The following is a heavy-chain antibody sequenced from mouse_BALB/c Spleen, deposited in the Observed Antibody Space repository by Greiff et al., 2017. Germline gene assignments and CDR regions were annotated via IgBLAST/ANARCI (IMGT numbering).Heavy chain of an antibody. Sequence: EVQLHQSGPELVKPGASMKISCKASGYSFTSYTMNWVKQSHGKNLEWIGLINPYNGGTSYNQKFKGKATLTVDKSSSTAYMELLSLTSEDSAVYYCASPFTTATTMDYWGQGTSVTVSS. V-gene: IGHV1-26*01. D-gene: IGHD1-2*01. CDR1: GYSFTSYT. CDR3: ASPFTTATTMDY. CDR2: INPYNGGT. J-gene: IGHJ4*01.